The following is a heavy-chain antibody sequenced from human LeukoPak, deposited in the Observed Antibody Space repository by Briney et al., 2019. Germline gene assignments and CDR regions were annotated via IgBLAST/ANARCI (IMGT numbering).Heavy chain of an antibody. CDR1: GFTFSSFW. J-gene: IGHJ4*02. CDR3: GRGVGTTSNDY. V-gene: IGHV3-74*01. CDR2: INSDGSIT. D-gene: IGHD1-26*01. Sequence: PGGSLRLSCAASGFTFSSFWMHWVRQVPGKGLVWLSRINSDGSITTYVDSVKGRFTISRDNAKNTLYLQMSSLRAEDTVMYYCGRGVGTTSNDYWGQGTLVTVSS.